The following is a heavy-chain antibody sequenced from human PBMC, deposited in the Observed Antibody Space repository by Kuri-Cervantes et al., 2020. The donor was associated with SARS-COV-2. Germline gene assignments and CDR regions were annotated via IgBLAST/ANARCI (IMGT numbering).Heavy chain of an antibody. Sequence: ASVKVSWKASGYTFTSYYMHWVRQAPGQGLEWMGIINPSGGSTSYAQKFQGRVTMTRDTSTSTVYMELSSLRSEDTAVYYCARDALHYDFWSGPYFDYWGQGTLVTVSS. CDR3: ARDALHYDFWSGPYFDY. J-gene: IGHJ4*02. D-gene: IGHD3-3*01. CDR1: GYTFTSYY. CDR2: INPSGGST. V-gene: IGHV1-46*01.